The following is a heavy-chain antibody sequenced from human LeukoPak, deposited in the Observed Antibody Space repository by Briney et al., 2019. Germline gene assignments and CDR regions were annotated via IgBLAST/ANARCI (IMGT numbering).Heavy chain of an antibody. V-gene: IGHV1-69*06. CDR1: GYTLTELS. Sequence: ASVKVSCKVSGYTLTELSMHWVRQAPGQGLEWMGGIIPIFGTANYAQKFQGRVTITADKSTSTAYMELSSLRSEDTAVYYCARDRDEMATGPSLLPNAFDIWGQGTMVTVSS. CDR2: IIPIFGTA. CDR3: ARDRDEMATGPSLLPNAFDI. D-gene: IGHD5-24*01. J-gene: IGHJ3*02.